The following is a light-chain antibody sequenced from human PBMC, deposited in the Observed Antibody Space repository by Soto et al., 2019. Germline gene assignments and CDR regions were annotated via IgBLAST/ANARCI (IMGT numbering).Light chain of an antibody. V-gene: IGLV1-44*01. J-gene: IGLJ3*02. CDR2: SNN. CDR1: SSNIGSNT. CDR3: SSSAGIYHYLV. Sequence: QSVLTQPPSASGTPGQRVTISCSGSSSNIGSNTVNWYQQLPGTAPKLLIYSNNQRPSGVPDRFSGSKSGTSASLAISGLQSEDEAFYYCSSSAGIYHYLVFGGGTKLTVL.